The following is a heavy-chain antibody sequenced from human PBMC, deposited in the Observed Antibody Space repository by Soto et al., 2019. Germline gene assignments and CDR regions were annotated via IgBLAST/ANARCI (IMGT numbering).Heavy chain of an antibody. CDR2: INHSGST. J-gene: IGHJ4*01. D-gene: IGHD6-13*01. V-gene: IGHV4-34*01. Sequence: SETLSLTCAVYGGSFSGYYWSWIRQPPGKGLEWIGEINHSGSTNYNPSLKSRVTISVDTSKNQFSLKLSSVTAADTAVYYCARARGIAAAGTIGDFDYWGHGTLVTVSS. CDR1: GGSFSGYY. CDR3: ARARGIAAAGTIGDFDY.